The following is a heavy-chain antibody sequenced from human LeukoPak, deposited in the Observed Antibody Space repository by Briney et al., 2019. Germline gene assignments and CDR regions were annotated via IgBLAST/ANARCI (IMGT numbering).Heavy chain of an antibody. D-gene: IGHD3-22*01. V-gene: IGHV1-46*01. CDR3: ARERIVVVLDAFDI. CDR2: INPSGGST. Sequence: ASVKVSCKASGYTFTSYYMHWVRQAPGQGLEWMGIINPSGGSTSYAQKFQGRVTMTRDTSTSTAYMELRSLRSDDTAVYYCARERIVVVLDAFDIWGQGTMVTVSS. J-gene: IGHJ3*02. CDR1: GYTFTSYY.